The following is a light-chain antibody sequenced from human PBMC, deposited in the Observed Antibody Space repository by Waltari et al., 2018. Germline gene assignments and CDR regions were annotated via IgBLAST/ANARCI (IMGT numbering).Light chain of an antibody. CDR2: DVN. Sequence: QSALTQPPSASGSPGQSVTISCTGTSSDVGGYNYVSWYQQHPDKAPKLMIYDVNKRPSGVPNRFSGSKSGNTASLTVSGLQAEDEADYYCSSYAGSNSAVFGGGTKVTVL. V-gene: IGLV2-8*01. CDR3: SSYAGSNSAV. J-gene: IGLJ2*01. CDR1: SSDVGGYNY.